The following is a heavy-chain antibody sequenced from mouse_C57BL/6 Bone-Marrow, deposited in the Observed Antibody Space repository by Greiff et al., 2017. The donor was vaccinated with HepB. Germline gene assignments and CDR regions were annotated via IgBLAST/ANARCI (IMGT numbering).Heavy chain of an antibody. Sequence: QVQLQQSGAELVRPGTSVKVSCKASGYAFTNYLIEWVKQRPGQGLEWIGVINTGSGGNNYNEKFKGKATLTADKSSSTAYMQLSSLTSEDSAVYFCSRGRNWSTTVVARGFAYWGQGTLVTVSA. J-gene: IGHJ3*01. CDR2: INTGSGGN. V-gene: IGHV1-54*01. CDR1: GYAFTNYL. CDR3: SRGRNWSTTVVARGFAY. D-gene: IGHD1-1*01.